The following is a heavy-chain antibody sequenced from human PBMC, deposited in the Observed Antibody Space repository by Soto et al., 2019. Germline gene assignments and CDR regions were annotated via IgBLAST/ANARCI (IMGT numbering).Heavy chain of an antibody. V-gene: IGHV5-51*01. CDR3: ARGAYCSASNCYTGDFDS. CDR1: GYNFTTYW. D-gene: IGHD2-15*01. J-gene: IGHJ4*02. Sequence: PGESLKISCKTSGYNFTTYWIGWVRQMPGKGLEWMGIILPGDSDTRYGPSFQGRVTISADTSITTAFLQWSSLKTSDTAMYYCARGAYCSASNCYTGDFDSWGQGTLVTVSS. CDR2: ILPGDSDT.